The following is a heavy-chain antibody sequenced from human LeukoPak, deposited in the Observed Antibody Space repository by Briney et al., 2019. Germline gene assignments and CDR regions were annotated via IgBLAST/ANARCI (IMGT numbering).Heavy chain of an antibody. CDR3: ARDRLWFGELLRDY. CDR1: GYTFTSYG. CDR2: ISAYNGNT. Sequence: ASVKVSCKASGYTFTSYGISWVRQAPGQGLEWMGWISAYNGNTNYAQKLQGRVTMTTDTSTSTAYMELRSLRSDDTAVYYCARDRLWFGELLRDYWGQGTLVTVSS. D-gene: IGHD3-10*01. J-gene: IGHJ4*02. V-gene: IGHV1-18*01.